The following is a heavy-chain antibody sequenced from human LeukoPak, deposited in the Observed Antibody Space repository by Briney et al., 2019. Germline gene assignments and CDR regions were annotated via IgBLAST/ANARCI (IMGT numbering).Heavy chain of an antibody. Sequence: LRLSCAASGFTFSSYAMHCVRQAPGKGLEWIGEINHSGSTNYNPSLKSRVTISVDTSKNQFSLKLSSVTAADTAVYYCARGWGVYFDYWGQGTLVTVSS. CDR2: INHSGST. V-gene: IGHV4-34*01. CDR3: ARGWGVYFDY. J-gene: IGHJ4*02. D-gene: IGHD3-16*01. CDR1: GFTFSSYA.